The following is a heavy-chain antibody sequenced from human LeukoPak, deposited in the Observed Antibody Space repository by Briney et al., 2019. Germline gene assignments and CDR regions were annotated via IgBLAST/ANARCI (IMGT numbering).Heavy chain of an antibody. D-gene: IGHD3-3*01. V-gene: IGHV3-15*01. Sequence: PGGSLRLSCAASGFTFTDAWMSWVRQLPGKRLEWLGRSRSKGDGGTTDYPVPVKDRFTISRDDSKNMLFLQMNSLKVEDTAVYYCTTAGDFWGNDYWGQGTLVTVSS. J-gene: IGHJ4*02. CDR1: GFTFTDAW. CDR2: SRSKGDGGTT. CDR3: TTAGDFWGNDY.